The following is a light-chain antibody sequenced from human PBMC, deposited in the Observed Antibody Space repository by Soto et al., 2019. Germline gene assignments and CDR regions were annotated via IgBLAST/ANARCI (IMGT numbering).Light chain of an antibody. CDR3: KQYTPWPIT. CDR2: MVS. V-gene: IGKV2-30*01. Sequence: DVVMTQSPLSLPATLGQPASISCRSSQSLVYSDGNNYFNWFQQRPGQTPRRLIYMVSNPDSGVPSRFSGSGSGTEFTLTISRVEAEDVGVYYCKQYTPWPITFGPGTKVEIK. J-gene: IGKJ3*01. CDR1: QSLVYSDGNNY.